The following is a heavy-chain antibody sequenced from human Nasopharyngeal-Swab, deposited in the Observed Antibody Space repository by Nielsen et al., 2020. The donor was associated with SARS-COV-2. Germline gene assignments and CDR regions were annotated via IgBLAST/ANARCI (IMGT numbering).Heavy chain of an antibody. V-gene: IGHV3-7*01. CDR2: IKQDGSEK. CDR3: ARGDIVVVVAGVRTYYYYYGMDV. D-gene: IGHD2-15*01. CDR1: GFTFSSYW. J-gene: IGHJ6*02. Sequence: GESLKISCAASGFTFSSYWRSWVRQAPGKGLEWVANIKQDGSEKYYVDSVKGRFTISRDNAKNSLYLQMNSLRAEDTAVYYCARGDIVVVVAGVRTYYYYYGMDVWGQGTTVTVSS.